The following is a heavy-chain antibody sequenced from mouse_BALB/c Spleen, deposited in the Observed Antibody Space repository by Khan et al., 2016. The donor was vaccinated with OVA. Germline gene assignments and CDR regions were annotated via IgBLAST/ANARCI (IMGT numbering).Heavy chain of an antibody. CDR3: ATHYGNPFAY. CDR1: GFNIKDTY. J-gene: IGHJ3*01. CDR2: IDPANGDT. D-gene: IGHD2-1*01. V-gene: IGHV14-3*02. Sequence: VQLKESGAELVKPGASVKLSCTGSGFNIKDTYMHWMNQRPEQGLEWIGRIDPANGDTKYGPKFQDKATLTADTSSNTAYLQRSSLTSEDTAVYFCATHYGNPFAYWGQGTLVSVS.